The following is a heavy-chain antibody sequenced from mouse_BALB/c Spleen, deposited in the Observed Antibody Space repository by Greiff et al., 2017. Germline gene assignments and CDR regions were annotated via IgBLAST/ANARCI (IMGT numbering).Heavy chain of an antibody. V-gene: IGHV5-9-3*01. CDR3: ARHDAWFAY. D-gene: IGHD2-3*01. Sequence: EVKLVESGGGLVKPGGSLKLSCAASGFTFSSYAMSWVRQTPEKRLEWVATISSGGSYTYYPDSVKGRFTISRDNAKNTLYLQMSSLRSEDTAMYYCARHDAWFAYWGQGTLVTVSA. CDR1: GFTFSSYA. J-gene: IGHJ3*01. CDR2: ISSGGSYT.